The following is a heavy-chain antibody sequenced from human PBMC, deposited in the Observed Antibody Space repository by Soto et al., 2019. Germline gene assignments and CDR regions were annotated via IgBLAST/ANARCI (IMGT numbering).Heavy chain of an antibody. D-gene: IGHD5-12*01. J-gene: IGHJ6*03. CDR3: ARESGGATATLDYYYFYMDV. Sequence: EASVKVSCKASGYTFSDYYIHWMRQAPGQGLEWMGWINPNSGGTKYAHKFQGWVTMTRDTSIKTAYMELSRLTSDDTAVYYCARESGGATATLDYYYFYMDVWGKGTTVTVSS. CDR2: INPNSGGT. V-gene: IGHV1-2*04. CDR1: GYTFSDYY.